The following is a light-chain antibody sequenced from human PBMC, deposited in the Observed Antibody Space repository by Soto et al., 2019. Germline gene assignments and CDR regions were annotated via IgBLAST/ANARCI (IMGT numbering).Light chain of an antibody. V-gene: IGLV2-23*01. Sequence: QSVLTQHASVSGSPGQSITISCTGISSDFGTYNLVSWYQHHPGKVPKLIIYERDKRPSGVSDRFSGSKSGNTASLTISGLQAEDEAVYYCCSFTASNTHVFGTGTKVTVL. CDR3: CSFTASNTHV. CDR1: SSDFGTYNL. CDR2: ERD. J-gene: IGLJ1*01.